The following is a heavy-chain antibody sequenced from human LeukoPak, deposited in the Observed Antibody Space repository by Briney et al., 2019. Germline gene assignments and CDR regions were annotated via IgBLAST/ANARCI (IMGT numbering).Heavy chain of an antibody. D-gene: IGHD3-22*01. CDR2: INPDSGST. Sequence: ASVKVSCKASGYTFTSYYMHWVRQAPGQGLEWVGIINPDSGSTTYAQKFQGRVTTTRDTSTSTVYMELSSLRSEDTAVYYCARAYYVASSGYYFPVDYWGQGTLVTVSS. V-gene: IGHV1-46*01. CDR1: GYTFTSYY. J-gene: IGHJ4*02. CDR3: ARAYYVASSGYYFPVDY.